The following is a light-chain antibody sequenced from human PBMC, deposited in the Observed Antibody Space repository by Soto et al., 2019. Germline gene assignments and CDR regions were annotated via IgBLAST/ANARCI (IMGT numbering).Light chain of an antibody. CDR2: GAS. CDR1: EGVSSN. J-gene: IGKJ5*01. V-gene: IGKV3-20*01. CDR3: QLYGISPH. Sequence: IVLTQSPATLSVSPAARVYIXGRASEGVSSNVAWYQQKPGQTPRLLIYGASKRATGIPDRFSGSASGTDFTLTINRLEPEDFAVYYCQLYGISPHFGQGTRLEIK.